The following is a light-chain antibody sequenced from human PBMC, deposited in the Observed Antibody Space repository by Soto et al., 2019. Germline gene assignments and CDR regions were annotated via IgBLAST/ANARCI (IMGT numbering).Light chain of an antibody. CDR1: SSDVGGYDD. CDR2: DVT. CDR3: CSYGGSFPYV. V-gene: IGLV2-11*01. Sequence: QSVLTQPPSVSGSPGQSVTISCTGTSSDVGGYDDVSWYQQRPGKAPKLLIYDVTKRPSGVPDRFSGSKSGNTASLTISGLQAEDEADFYCCSYGGSFPYVFGNGTKVTVL. J-gene: IGLJ1*01.